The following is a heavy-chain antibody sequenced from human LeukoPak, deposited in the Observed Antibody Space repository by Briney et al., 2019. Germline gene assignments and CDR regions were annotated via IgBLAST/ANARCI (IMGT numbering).Heavy chain of an antibody. Sequence: SETLSLTCTVSGGSIRSSSCYWGWIRQPPGKGLECIGSIYYSGSTYYDPSLKSRVTISVDTSNNQFSLKLSSVTAADTAVYYCARVTGSFYFYYYMDVWGKGTTVTVSS. V-gene: IGHV4-39*07. CDR2: IYYSGST. CDR1: GGSIRSSSCY. CDR3: ARVTGSFYFYYYMDV. D-gene: IGHD3-10*01. J-gene: IGHJ6*03.